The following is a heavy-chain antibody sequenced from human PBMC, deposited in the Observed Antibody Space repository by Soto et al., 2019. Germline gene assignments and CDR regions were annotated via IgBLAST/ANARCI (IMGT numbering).Heavy chain of an antibody. J-gene: IGHJ5*02. CDR3: ARVDIVVVVEAPPPGRWFDP. CDR2: ISAYNGNT. Sequence: QVQLVQSGAEVKKPGASVKVSCKASGYTFTSYGISWVRQAPGQGLEWMGWISAYNGNTNYAQKLHGRVTMTTDTATSAAYMEVRSLSSDDTAVYYCARVDIVVVVEAPPPGRWFDPWGQGTLVTVSS. V-gene: IGHV1-18*01. D-gene: IGHD2-15*01. CDR1: GYTFTSYG.